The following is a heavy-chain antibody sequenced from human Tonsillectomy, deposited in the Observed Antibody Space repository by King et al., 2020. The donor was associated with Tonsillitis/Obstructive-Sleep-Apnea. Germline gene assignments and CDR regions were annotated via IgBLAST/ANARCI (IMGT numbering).Heavy chain of an antibody. J-gene: IGHJ4*02. CDR1: GGSISSSSYY. V-gene: IGHV4-39*01. D-gene: IGHD3-22*01. CDR2: IYYSGST. Sequence: QLQESGPGLVKPSETLSLTCTVSGGSISSSSYYWGWIRQPPGKGLEWIGSIYYSGSTYYNPALKSRVTISVDTSKNQFSLKLSSVTAADTAVYCCSRRDAVVVITFDYWGQGTLVTVSS. CDR3: SRRDAVVVITFDY.